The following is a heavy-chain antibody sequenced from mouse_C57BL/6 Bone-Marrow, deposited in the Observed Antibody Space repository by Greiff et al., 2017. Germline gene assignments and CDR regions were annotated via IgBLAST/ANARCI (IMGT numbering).Heavy chain of an antibody. D-gene: IGHD2-14*01. J-gene: IGHJ2*01. Sequence: EVQGVESGGGLVQPGGSLSLSCAASGFTFPDYYMSWVRQPPGKALEWLGFIRNKANGYTTEYSASVKGRFTISRDNSQSILYLQMNALRAEDSATYYCARYMGTFYFDYWGQGTTLTVSS. CDR3: ARYMGTFYFDY. V-gene: IGHV7-3*01. CDR1: GFTFPDYY. CDR2: IRNKANGYTT.